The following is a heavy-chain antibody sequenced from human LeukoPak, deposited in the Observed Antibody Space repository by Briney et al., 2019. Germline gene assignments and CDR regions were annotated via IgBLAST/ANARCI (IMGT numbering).Heavy chain of an antibody. J-gene: IGHJ4*02. V-gene: IGHV3-48*02. Sequence: PGGSLRLSCAASGFTFSGYSMNWVRQAPGKGLEWVSYISASGNTIYYADSVKGRFTNSRDNAKNSLYLQMSSLRDEDTAVYYCATDSTGGYSPIDWGQGTLVTVSS. D-gene: IGHD2-8*02. CDR1: GFTFSGYS. CDR2: ISASGNTI. CDR3: ATDSTGGYSPID.